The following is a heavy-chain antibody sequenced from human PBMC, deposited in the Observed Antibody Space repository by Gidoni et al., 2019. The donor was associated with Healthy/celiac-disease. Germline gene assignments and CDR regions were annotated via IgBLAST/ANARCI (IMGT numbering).Heavy chain of an antibody. CDR2: ISGSGGST. D-gene: IGHD3-3*01. Sequence: EVQLLESGGGLVQPGGSLRLSCAASGFTFSSYAMSWVRQAPGKGLEWVSAISGSGGSTYYADSVKGRFTISRDNSKNTLYLQMNSLRAEDTAVYYCAKDTSHFGVVIIYYYYMDVWGKGTTVTVSS. J-gene: IGHJ6*03. CDR1: GFTFSSYA. V-gene: IGHV3-23*01. CDR3: AKDTSHFGVVIIYYYYMDV.